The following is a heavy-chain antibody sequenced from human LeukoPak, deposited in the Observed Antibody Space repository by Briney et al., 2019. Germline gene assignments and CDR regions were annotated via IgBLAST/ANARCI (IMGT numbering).Heavy chain of an antibody. D-gene: IGHD4-23*01. Sequence: GGSLRLSCAASGFTFSSYSMNWVRQAPGKGLEWVSYISSSSSTIYYADSVKGRFTISRDNAKNSLYLQMNSLRDEDTAVYYCARPPPVTTAVRWYYFDYWGQGTLVTVSS. CDR3: ARPPPVTTAVRWYYFDY. CDR1: GFTFSSYS. J-gene: IGHJ4*02. V-gene: IGHV3-48*02. CDR2: ISSSSSTI.